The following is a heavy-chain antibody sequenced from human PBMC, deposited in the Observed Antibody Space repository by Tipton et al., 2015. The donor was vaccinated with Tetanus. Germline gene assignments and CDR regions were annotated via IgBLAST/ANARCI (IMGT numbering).Heavy chain of an antibody. CDR3: ARDDSYGDYVDYYYYGMDV. D-gene: IGHD4-17*01. J-gene: IGHJ6*02. Sequence: TLSLTCTVSGGSISSYYWSWIRQPAGKGLEWIGRIYTSGSTNYNPSLKSRVTMSVDTSKNQFSLKLSSVTAADTAVYYCARDDSYGDYVDYYYYGMDVWGQGTTVTVSS. CDR1: GGSISSYY. V-gene: IGHV4-4*07. CDR2: IYTSGST.